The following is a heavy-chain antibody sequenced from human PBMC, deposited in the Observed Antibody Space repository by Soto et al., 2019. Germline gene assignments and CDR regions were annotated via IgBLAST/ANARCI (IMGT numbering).Heavy chain of an antibody. CDR3: AKGAEGYVVSSLDS. CDR1: GFRFSDFA. J-gene: IGHJ4*02. Sequence: EVQLLESGGGFVPPGGSLRLSCAASGFRFSDFAMTWVRQAPGRGLEWVSAITGTASSTYYADSVKCRFTISRDNSKNTLYLQINSLRAEDTAIYYCAKGAEGYVVSSLDSWGQGILVTVSS. V-gene: IGHV3-23*01. D-gene: IGHD5-12*01. CDR2: ITGTASST.